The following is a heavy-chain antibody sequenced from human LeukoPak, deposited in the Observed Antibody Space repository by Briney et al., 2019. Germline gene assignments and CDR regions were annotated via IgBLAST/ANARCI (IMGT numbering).Heavy chain of an antibody. CDR2: IYSGGST. Sequence: GGSLRLSCAASGFTVSSNYMSWVRQAPGKGLEWVSVIYSGGSTYYADSVKGRFTISRDNSKNTLYLQMNSLRAEDTAVYYCARGSPDYGGNSGAFDIWGQGTMVTVSS. CDR3: ARGSPDYGGNSGAFDI. V-gene: IGHV3-66*01. CDR1: GFTVSSNY. J-gene: IGHJ3*02. D-gene: IGHD4-23*01.